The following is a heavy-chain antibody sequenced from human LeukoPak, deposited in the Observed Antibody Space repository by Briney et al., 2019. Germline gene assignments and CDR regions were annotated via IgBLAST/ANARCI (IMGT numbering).Heavy chain of an antibody. D-gene: IGHD4-17*01. J-gene: IGHJ4*02. Sequence: SETLSLTCTVSGGSISSGSYYWSWIRQPPGKGLECIGYIYFSGSTNYNPSLESRVTMSLDTSKNQFSLKLSSVTAADTAVYYCARDLGVYGDYVPFDYWGQGTLVTVSS. CDR3: ARDLGVYGDYVPFDY. CDR2: IYFSGST. V-gene: IGHV4-61*01. CDR1: GGSISSGSYY.